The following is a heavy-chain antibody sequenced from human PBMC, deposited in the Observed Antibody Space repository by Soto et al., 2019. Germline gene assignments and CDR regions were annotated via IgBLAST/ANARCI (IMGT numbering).Heavy chain of an antibody. Sequence: GGSLRLSCAASGFTFSSYSMNWVRQAPGKGLEWVSSISSSSSYIYYADSVKGRFTISRDNAKNSLYLQMNSLRAEDTAVYYCARVSPGEQLVADWFDPWGQGTLVTVSS. D-gene: IGHD6-6*01. CDR3: ARVSPGEQLVADWFDP. CDR1: GFTFSSYS. V-gene: IGHV3-21*01. J-gene: IGHJ5*02. CDR2: ISSSSSYI.